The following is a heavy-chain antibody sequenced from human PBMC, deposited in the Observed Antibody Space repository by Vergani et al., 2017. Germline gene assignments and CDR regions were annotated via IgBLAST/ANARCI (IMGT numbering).Heavy chain of an antibody. CDR3: ARGGSSSWGFDY. D-gene: IGHD6-6*01. CDR1: GGSISSSSYY. Sequence: QLQLQESGPGLVKPSETLSLTCTVSGGSISSSSYYWGWIRQPPGKGLEWIGSIYYSGSTYYNPSLKSRVTISVDTSKNQFSLKLSSLTAADTAVYYCARGGSSSWGFDYWGQGTLVTVSS. CDR2: IYYSGST. V-gene: IGHV4-39*01. J-gene: IGHJ4*02.